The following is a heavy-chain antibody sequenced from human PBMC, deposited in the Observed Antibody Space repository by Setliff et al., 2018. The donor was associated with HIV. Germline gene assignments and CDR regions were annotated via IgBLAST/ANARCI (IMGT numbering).Heavy chain of an antibody. CDR2: IYPGDSET. CDR1: GYSFTSYW. J-gene: IGHJ3*02. CDR3: ARRGIVVVPAGAFDI. V-gene: IGHV5-51*01. Sequence: GESLTISCKGSGYSFTSYWIGWVRQMPGKGLEWMGIIYPGDSETRYSPSFQGQVTISVDKSISTAYVQWSSLKASDTAMYYCARRGIVVVPAGAFDIWGQGTMVTVSS. D-gene: IGHD2-2*01.